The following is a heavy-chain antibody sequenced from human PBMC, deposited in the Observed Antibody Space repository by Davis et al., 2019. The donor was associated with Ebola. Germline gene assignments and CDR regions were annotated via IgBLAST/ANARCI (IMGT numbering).Heavy chain of an antibody. CDR2: ISAYNGNT. V-gene: IGHV1-18*01. D-gene: IGHD6-19*01. CDR1: GYTFTSYG. J-gene: IGHJ5*02. CDR3: ARDHRAVAANNWFDP. Sequence: ASVKVSCKASGYTFTSYGISWVRQAPGQGLEWMGWISAYNGNTNYAQKLQGRVTMTTDTSTSTAYMELRSLRSDDTAVYYCARDHRAVAANNWFDPWGQGTLVTVSS.